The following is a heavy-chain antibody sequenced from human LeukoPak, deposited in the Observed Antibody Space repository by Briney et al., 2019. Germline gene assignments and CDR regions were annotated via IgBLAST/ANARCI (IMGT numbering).Heavy chain of an antibody. CDR2: IYYSGST. J-gene: IGHJ4*02. D-gene: IGHD5-24*01. V-gene: IGHV4-59*08. CDR3: ARLTRALRGGYSPAFDY. CDR1: GGSISSYY. Sequence: SETLSLTCTVSGGSISSYYWSWIRQPPGKGLEWIGYIYYSGSTNYNPSPKSRVTISVDTSKNQFSLKLSSVTAADTAVYYCARLTRALRGGYSPAFDYWGQGTLVTVSS.